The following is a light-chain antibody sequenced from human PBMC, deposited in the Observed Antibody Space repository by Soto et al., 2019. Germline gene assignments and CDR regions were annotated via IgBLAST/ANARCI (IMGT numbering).Light chain of an antibody. V-gene: IGKV3-20*01. CDR1: QSVSSSY. J-gene: IGKJ1*01. Sequence: EIVLTPSPATLSFSPVERATLPCRASQSVSSSYLAWYQQKPGQAPRLLIYGASSRATGIPDRFSGSGSVTDFTLTISRLEPEDFAVYYCQQYGSSRKCGQGTKVDIK. CDR2: GAS. CDR3: QQYGSSRK.